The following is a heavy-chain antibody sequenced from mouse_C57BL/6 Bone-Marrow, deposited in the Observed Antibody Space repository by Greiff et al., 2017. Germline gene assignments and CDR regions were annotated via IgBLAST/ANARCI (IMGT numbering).Heavy chain of an antibody. CDR1: GYTFTSYW. CDR3: ASALSY. J-gene: IGHJ3*01. V-gene: IGHV1-52*01. Sequence: QVQLKQPGAELVRPGSSVKLSCKASGYTFTSYWMHWVKQRPIQGLEWIGNIDPSDSETHSNQKFKDKDTLTVDKSSSTAYMQLSSLTSEDSAVYCCASALSYWGQGTLVTVSA. CDR2: IDPSDSET.